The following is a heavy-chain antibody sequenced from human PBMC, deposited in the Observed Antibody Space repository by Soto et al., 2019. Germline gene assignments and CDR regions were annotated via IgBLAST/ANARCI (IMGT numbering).Heavy chain of an antibody. D-gene: IGHD3-22*01. CDR3: ARDYRVGVVAPYGMDV. Sequence: RPSVKVSCKVSGYTLTELSMHWVRQAPGKGLEWMGGFNPEDGETSYAQKFQGRVTMTEDTSTNTVYMELSSLRSEDTAVYYCARDYRVGVVAPYGMDVWGQGTTVTVSS. V-gene: IGHV1-24*01. J-gene: IGHJ6*02. CDR1: GYTLTELS. CDR2: FNPEDGET.